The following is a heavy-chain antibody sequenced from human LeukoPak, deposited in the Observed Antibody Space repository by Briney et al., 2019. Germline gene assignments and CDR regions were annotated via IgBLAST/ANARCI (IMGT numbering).Heavy chain of an antibody. V-gene: IGHV4-34*01. D-gene: IGHD6-6*01. CDR1: GGSFSGYY. J-gene: IGHJ6*03. Sequence: SETLSLTCAVYGGSFSGYYWSWIRQPPGKGLEWIGEINHSGSTNYNPSLKGRVTISVDTSKNQFSLKLSSVTAADTAVYYCARGPPQLVYYHYMDVWGKGTTVTVSS. CDR2: INHSGST. CDR3: ARGPPQLVYYHYMDV.